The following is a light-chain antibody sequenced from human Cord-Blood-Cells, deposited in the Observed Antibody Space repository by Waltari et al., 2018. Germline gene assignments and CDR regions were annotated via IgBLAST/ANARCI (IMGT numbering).Light chain of an antibody. J-gene: IGKJ4*01. Sequence: DIQMTQSPSSLSASVGDRVTITCRASQSISSYLNWYQQKPGKAPKLLIYAASSLQSGVPSRFSGSGSVTDFTLTISSLQPEDFATYYCQQSYSTPPGTFGGGTKVEIK. CDR3: QQSYSTPPGT. CDR2: AAS. V-gene: IGKV1-39*01. CDR1: QSISSY.